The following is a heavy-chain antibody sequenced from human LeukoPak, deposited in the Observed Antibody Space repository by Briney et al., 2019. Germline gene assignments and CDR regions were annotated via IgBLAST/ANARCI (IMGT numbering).Heavy chain of an antibody. J-gene: IGHJ4*02. CDR2: ISGSGGAP. V-gene: IGHV3-23*01. CDR3: ARTDDTSGYYYHYDY. D-gene: IGHD3-22*01. CDR1: GFTFSSFP. Sequence: GGSLRLSCPASGFTFSSFPISWVRQAPGKGLEWVSAISGSGGAPYYADSVRGRFTISRDNSKNTLYLQMNSLRAEDTAIYYCARTDDTSGYYYHYDYWGQGTLVTVSS.